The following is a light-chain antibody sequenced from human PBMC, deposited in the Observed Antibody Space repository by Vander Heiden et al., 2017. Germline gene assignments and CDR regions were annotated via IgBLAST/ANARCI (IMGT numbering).Light chain of an antibody. Sequence: DIQMTQSPSSLSASVGDRVTLTCRASQDIGYHLAWFQQKPGQAPKPLMYSASSLQSGVPPTFSGSGFERNFTLTISSLQPEHVATYYCQQDETFPYTFGQGTSVEI. CDR3: QQDETFPYT. J-gene: IGKJ2*01. CDR1: QDIGYH. CDR2: SAS. V-gene: IGKV1-16*01.